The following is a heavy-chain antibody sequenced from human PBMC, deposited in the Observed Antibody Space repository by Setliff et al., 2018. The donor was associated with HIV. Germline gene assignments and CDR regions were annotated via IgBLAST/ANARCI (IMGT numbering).Heavy chain of an antibody. V-gene: IGHV4-39*01. CDR3: ARRFLTTVVTLSFDI. D-gene: IGHD4-17*01. CDR1: GASITNDSFY. J-gene: IGHJ3*02. Sequence: SETLSLTCTVSGASITNDSFYWGWIRQSPGKGLEWIAHIHHSGPTYYNPSLKSRVTMSVDTSKSQFSLRLSSVTATDAALYYCARRFLTTVVTLSFDIWGQGTMVTVSS. CDR2: IHHSGPT.